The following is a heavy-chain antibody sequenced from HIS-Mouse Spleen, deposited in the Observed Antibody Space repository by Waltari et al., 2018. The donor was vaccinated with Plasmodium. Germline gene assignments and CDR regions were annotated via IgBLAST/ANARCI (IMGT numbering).Heavy chain of an antibody. V-gene: IGHV3-53*01. CDR1: GFTVSGNY. D-gene: IGHD6-6*01. Sequence: EVQLVESGGGLIQPGGSLRLSCAASGFTVSGNYMSWVRPAPGKGLEWVSVIYSGGSTYYADSVKGRFTISRDNSKNTLYLQMNSLRAEDTAVYYCARGMKSSSSAFDIWGQGTMVTVSS. CDR3: ARGMKSSSSAFDI. J-gene: IGHJ3*02. CDR2: IYSGGST.